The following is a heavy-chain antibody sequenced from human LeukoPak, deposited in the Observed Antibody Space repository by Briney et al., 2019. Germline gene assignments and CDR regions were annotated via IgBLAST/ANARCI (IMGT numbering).Heavy chain of an antibody. CDR1: GFTFSRYE. CDR2: ISSSGSTM. J-gene: IGHJ4*01. Sequence: GGSLRLSCAASGFTFSRYEMNWVRQAPGKGLEWLSYISSSGSTMYYADSVKGRITISRDNAKNSLYLQVITATAEHTAVYYCARVLAGATYFDYWGQGTLVTVSS. V-gene: IGHV3-48*03. D-gene: IGHD1-26*01. CDR3: ARVLAGATYFDY.